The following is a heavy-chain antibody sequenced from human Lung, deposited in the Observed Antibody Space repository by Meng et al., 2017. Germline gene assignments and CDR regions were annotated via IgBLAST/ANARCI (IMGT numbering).Heavy chain of an antibody. J-gene: IGHJ4*02. CDR2: INHSGST. Sequence: QGPLQEWGAGLFAPSEPLSLTVLVSGGSFSDYYWSWIRQPPGKGLEWIGEINHSGSTNYNPSLESRATISVDTSQNNLSLKLSSVTAADSAVYYCARGPTTMAHDFDYWGQGTLVTVSS. CDR1: GGSFSDYY. D-gene: IGHD4-11*01. CDR3: ARGPTTMAHDFDY. V-gene: IGHV4-34*01.